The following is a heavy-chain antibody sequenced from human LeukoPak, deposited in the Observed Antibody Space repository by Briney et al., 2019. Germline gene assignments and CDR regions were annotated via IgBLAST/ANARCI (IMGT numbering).Heavy chain of an antibody. J-gene: IGHJ5*02. D-gene: IGHD6-13*01. CDR1: GGSISSYY. CDR3: ARGPGYSSSWYPNHEGWFDP. CDR2: IYTSGST. V-gene: IGHV4-4*07. Sequence: SETLSLTCTVSGGSISSYYWSWIRQPAGKGLEWIGRIYTSGSTNYNPSLKSRVTMSVDTSKNQFSLKLSSVTAADTAVYYCARGPGYSSSWYPNHEGWFDPWGQGTLVTVSS.